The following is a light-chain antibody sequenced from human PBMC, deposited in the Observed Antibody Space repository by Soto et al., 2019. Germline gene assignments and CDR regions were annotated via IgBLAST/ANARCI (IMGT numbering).Light chain of an antibody. J-gene: IGKJ4*01. Sequence: DIPLTQSPSLLSASVGDRVTITCRASQGISSYLAWYQQKPGKAPKLLIYAASTLQSGVPSRFSGSGSGTEFTLTISSLQPEDFATYYCQQLNSYPPTFGGGIKVEIK. CDR3: QQLNSYPPT. V-gene: IGKV1-9*01. CDR2: AAS. CDR1: QGISSY.